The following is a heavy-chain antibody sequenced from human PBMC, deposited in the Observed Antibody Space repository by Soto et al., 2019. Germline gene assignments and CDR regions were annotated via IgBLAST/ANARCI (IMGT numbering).Heavy chain of an antibody. CDR2: ISTYNGNT. V-gene: IGHV1-18*01. CDR3: ARDRFHTSSSTPFAY. J-gene: IGHJ4*02. CDR1: GYTFTTYA. D-gene: IGHD6-6*01. Sequence: ASVKVSCKASGYTFTTYAISWVRQAPGQGLEWMGWISTYNGNTDYAQNFQGRVTMTTDTSTNTAYMELRSLRSDDTAVYYCARDRFHTSSSTPFAYWGQGALVPVSS.